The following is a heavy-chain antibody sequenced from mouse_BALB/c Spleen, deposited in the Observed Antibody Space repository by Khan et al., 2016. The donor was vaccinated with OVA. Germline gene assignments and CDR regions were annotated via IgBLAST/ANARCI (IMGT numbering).Heavy chain of an antibody. D-gene: IGHD2-3*01. Sequence: QLEESGPGLVKPSQSLSLTCTVTGYSITSDYAWNWIRQFPGNKLEWMGYISYSGSTNYNPALQSRIPITRDTSKNQFFLQFNSVTTEDTATYYCARDGSRYNYAMDYWGQGTSVTVSS. CDR1: GYSITSDYA. CDR3: ARDGSRYNYAMDY. CDR2: ISYSGST. J-gene: IGHJ4*01. V-gene: IGHV3-2*02.